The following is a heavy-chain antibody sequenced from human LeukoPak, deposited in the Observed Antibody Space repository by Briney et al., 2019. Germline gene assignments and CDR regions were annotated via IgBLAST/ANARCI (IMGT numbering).Heavy chain of an antibody. J-gene: IGHJ4*02. D-gene: IGHD6-13*01. CDR2: ISFDGSNK. V-gene: IGHV3-33*01. CDR1: GFTFSNHG. CDR3: ARDLTSIAAAGTGAN. Sequence: GGSLRLSCAASGFTFSNHGMHWVRQAPGKGLEWVAVISFDGSNKYYADSVKGRFTISRDNSKNTLYLQMNSLRAEDTAVYYCARDLTSIAAAGTGANWGQGTLVTVSS.